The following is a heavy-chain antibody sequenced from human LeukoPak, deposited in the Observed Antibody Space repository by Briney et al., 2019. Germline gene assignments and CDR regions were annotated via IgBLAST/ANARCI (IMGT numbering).Heavy chain of an antibody. CDR2: T. CDR1: GFTFSSYW. CDR3: VRILGRYQEGMDV. V-gene: IGHV4-34*10. J-gene: IGHJ6*02. Sequence: GSLRLSCAASGFTFSSYWMSWVRQPPGTGLQWIATTYEGASLKSRVTISLDTSKNQFFLRLTSVTAADTAVYYCVRILGRYQEGMDVWGPGITVTVSS. D-gene: IGHD1-26*01.